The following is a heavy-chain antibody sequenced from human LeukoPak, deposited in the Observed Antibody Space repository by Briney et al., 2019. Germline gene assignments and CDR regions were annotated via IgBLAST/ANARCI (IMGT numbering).Heavy chain of an antibody. J-gene: IGHJ6*03. D-gene: IGHD2-15*01. CDR1: GFTFSSYS. Sequence: GGSLRLSCAASGFTFSSYSMNWVRQAPGKGLEWVSSISSSSSYIYYADSVKGRFTISRDNAKNSLYLQMNGLRAEDTAVYYCAKDAYCSGGSCYFHYYYYYYMDVWGKGTTVTVSS. CDR3: AKDAYCSGGSCYFHYYYYYYMDV. CDR2: ISSSSSYI. V-gene: IGHV3-21*01.